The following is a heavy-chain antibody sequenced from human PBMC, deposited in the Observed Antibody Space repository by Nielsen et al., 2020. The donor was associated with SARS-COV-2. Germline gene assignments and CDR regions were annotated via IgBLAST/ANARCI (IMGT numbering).Heavy chain of an antibody. V-gene: IGHV3-21*01. Sequence: GESLKISCAASGFMFSRYSMNWVRQAPGKGLEWVSSISFSSRNIYYADSVKGRFTVSRDNARNSLYLQMCSLRAEDTAVYYCATGGVITEFDYWGQGTLVTVSS. CDR2: ISFSSRNI. J-gene: IGHJ4*02. CDR1: GFMFSRYS. D-gene: IGHD3-10*01. CDR3: ATGGVITEFDY.